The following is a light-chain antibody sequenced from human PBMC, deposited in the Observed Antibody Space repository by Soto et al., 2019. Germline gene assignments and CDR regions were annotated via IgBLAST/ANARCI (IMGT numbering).Light chain of an antibody. CDR2: SNN. J-gene: IGLJ2*01. CDR3: AAGDDSLNGVV. CDR1: SSNIGSNT. V-gene: IGLV1-44*01. Sequence: QSVLTQPPSASGTPGQRVTISCSGSSSNIGSNTVNWYQQLPGTAPKLLIYSNNQRPSGVPDRFSGSKSGSSASLAISGLQCEDEADYYCAAGDDSLNGVVFGGGTQVTVL.